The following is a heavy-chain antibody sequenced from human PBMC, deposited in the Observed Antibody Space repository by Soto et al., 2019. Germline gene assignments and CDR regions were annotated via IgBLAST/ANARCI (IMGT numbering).Heavy chain of an antibody. CDR1: GDSISSYY. CDR2: IYYGGST. Sequence: QVQLQESGPGLVKPSETLSLTCTVSGDSISSYYWTWIRQPPGKGLEWIAFIYYGGSTNYNPSLNSRVTISVDTSKNQFSMNLNSVTAADTAVYYCARPGRDWGSPEYWGQGTRVTVSS. D-gene: IGHD7-27*01. CDR3: ARPGRDWGSPEY. V-gene: IGHV4-59*08. J-gene: IGHJ4*02.